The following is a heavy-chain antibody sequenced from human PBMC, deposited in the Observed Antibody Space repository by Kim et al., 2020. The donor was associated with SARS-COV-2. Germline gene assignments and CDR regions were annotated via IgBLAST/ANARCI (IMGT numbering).Heavy chain of an antibody. CDR1: GGTFSSYA. Sequence: SVKVSCKASGGTFSSYAISWVRQAPGQGLEWMGGIIPIFGTANYAQKFQGRVTITADESTSTAYMELSSLRSEDTAVYYCAGKIVGATYYYYYGMDVWGQGTTVTVSS. CDR3: AGKIVGATYYYYYGMDV. D-gene: IGHD1-26*01. J-gene: IGHJ6*02. CDR2: IIPIFGTA. V-gene: IGHV1-69*13.